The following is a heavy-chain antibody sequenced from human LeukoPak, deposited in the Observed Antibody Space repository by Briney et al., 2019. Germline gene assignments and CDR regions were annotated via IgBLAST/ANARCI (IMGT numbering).Heavy chain of an antibody. CDR3: ARGEGYCGGDCYYGMDV. V-gene: IGHV3-74*01. J-gene: IGHJ6*02. CDR2: ISSDGRST. CDR1: GFTFSSHW. D-gene: IGHD2-21*01. Sequence: GGSLRLSCAASGFTFSSHWMHWVRQAPGKGLVWVTRISSDGRSTSYADSVKGRFTISRDNAKNTLYLRMSSLRAEDTAVYYCARGEGYCGGDCYYGMDVWGQGTTVTVSS.